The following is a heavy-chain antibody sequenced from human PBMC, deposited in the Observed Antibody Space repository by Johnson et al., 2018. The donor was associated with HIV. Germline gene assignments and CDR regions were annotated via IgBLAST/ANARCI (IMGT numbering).Heavy chain of an antibody. Sequence: HVQLVESGGGVVQPGRSLRLSCAAYGFTFSSYAMHWVRQAPAKGLEWVAVISYDGSNKYYADSVKGRFTISRDNSKNTLYLQMNSLRAEDTAVYYCARGVSSGYYSNAFDVWGQGTMATVSS. CDR1: GFTFSSYA. J-gene: IGHJ3*01. CDR3: ARGVSSGYYSNAFDV. CDR2: ISYDGSNK. D-gene: IGHD3-22*01. V-gene: IGHV3-30*04.